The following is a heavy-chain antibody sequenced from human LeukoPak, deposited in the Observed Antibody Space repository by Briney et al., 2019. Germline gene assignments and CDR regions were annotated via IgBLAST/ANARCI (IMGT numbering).Heavy chain of an antibody. V-gene: IGHV1-18*01. CDR3: ARGPGGRSGFYPLEDNYYYYYMDV. J-gene: IGHJ6*03. CDR2: ISAYKGNT. Sequence: ASVKVSCKTSGYTFTSYGISWVRQAPGQGLEWMGWISAYKGNTNYAQKFQGRVTMTTDTSTSTAYMELRSLRSDDTAVYYCARGPGGRSGFYPLEDNYYYYYMDVWGKGTTVTVSS. CDR1: GYTFTSYG. D-gene: IGHD3-22*01.